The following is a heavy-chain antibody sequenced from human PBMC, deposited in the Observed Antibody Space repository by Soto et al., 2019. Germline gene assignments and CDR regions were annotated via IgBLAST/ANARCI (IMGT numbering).Heavy chain of an antibody. CDR2: IYYSGST. D-gene: IGHD2-2*01. J-gene: IGHJ5*02. CDR3: ARLVDIVVVPAAMQGTNWFDP. V-gene: IGHV4-59*08. CDR1: GGSISSYY. Sequence: SETLSLTCTVSGGSISSYYWSWIRQPPGKGLEWIGYIYYSGSTNYNPSLKSRVTISVDTSKNQFSLKLSSVTAADTAVYYCARLVDIVVVPAAMQGTNWFDPWGQGTLVTVSS.